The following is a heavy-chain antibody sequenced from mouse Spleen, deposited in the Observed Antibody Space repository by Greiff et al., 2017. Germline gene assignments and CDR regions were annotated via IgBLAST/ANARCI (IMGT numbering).Heavy chain of an antibody. V-gene: IGHV5-9-3*01. D-gene: IGHD1-1*01. J-gene: IGHJ2*01. Sequence: DVHLVESGGGLVKLGGSLKLSCAASGFTFSSYAMSWVRQTPEKRLEWVATISSGGGNTYYPDSVKGRFTISRDNAKNTLYLQMSSLKSEDTAMYYCAFTTVNYFDYWGQGTTLTVSS. CDR3: AFTTVNYFDY. CDR2: ISSGGGNT. CDR1: GFTFSSYA.